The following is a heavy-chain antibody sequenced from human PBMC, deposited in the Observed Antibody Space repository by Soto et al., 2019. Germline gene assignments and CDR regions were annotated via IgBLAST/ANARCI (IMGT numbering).Heavy chain of an antibody. CDR3: AKDWTFWGSYRYTDY. V-gene: IGHV3-23*01. Sequence: PGGSLRLSCAASGFTFSSYAMSWVRQAPGKGLEWVSAISGSGGSTYYADSVKGRFTISRDNSKNTLYLQMNSLRAEDTAVYYCAKDWTFWGSYRYTDYWGQGTLVTVSS. CDR2: ISGSGGST. D-gene: IGHD3-16*02. J-gene: IGHJ4*02. CDR1: GFTFSSYA.